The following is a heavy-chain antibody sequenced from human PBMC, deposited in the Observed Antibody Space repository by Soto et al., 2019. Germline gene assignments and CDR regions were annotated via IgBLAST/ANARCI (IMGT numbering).Heavy chain of an antibody. CDR2: INPSGGST. J-gene: IGHJ4*02. Sequence: QVQLVQSGAEVKKPGASVKVSCKASGYTFTSYYMHWVRQAPGQGLEWMGIINPSGGSTSYAQKFQGRVTMTRDTYTSTVYMELSSLRSEDTAVYYCARQDRSGYSFDYWGQGTLVTVSS. V-gene: IGHV1-46*01. CDR3: ARQDRSGYSFDY. CDR1: GYTFTSYY. D-gene: IGHD3-22*01.